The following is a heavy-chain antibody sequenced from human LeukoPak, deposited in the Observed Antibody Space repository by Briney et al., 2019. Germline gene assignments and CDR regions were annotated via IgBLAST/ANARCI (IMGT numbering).Heavy chain of an antibody. D-gene: IGHD3-9*01. CDR2: IYHSGST. V-gene: IGHV4-38-2*02. CDR3: ARAGLYYDILTGYWADWFDP. Sequence: SETLSLTCTVSGYSISSGYYWGWIRQPPGKGLEWIGSIYHSGSTYYNPSLKSRVPISVNPSKTKFSLKLTSLTVPTTPVYYCARAGLYYDILTGYWADWFDPWGQGTLVTVSS. CDR1: GYSISSGYY. J-gene: IGHJ5*02.